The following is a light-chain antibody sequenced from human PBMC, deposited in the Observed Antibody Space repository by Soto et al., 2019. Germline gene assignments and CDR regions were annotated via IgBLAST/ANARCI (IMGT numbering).Light chain of an antibody. CDR1: SSDVGGYNY. J-gene: IGLJ2*01. CDR3: SSYTSSSTLGV. V-gene: IGLV2-14*01. CDR2: DVS. Sequence: QSALTQPASVSGSPGQSITISCTGTSSDVGGYNYVSWYQPHPGKAPKLMIYDVSNLPSGVSNRFSGSKSGNTASLTISGLNAEDEADYYCSSYTSSSTLGVFGGGTKLTVL.